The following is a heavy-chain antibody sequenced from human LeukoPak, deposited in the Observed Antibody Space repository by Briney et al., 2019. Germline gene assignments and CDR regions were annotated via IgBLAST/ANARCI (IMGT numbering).Heavy chain of an antibody. D-gene: IGHD6-13*01. V-gene: IGHV4-34*01. CDR1: GGSFSGYY. CDR2: INHSGST. Sequence: SETLSLTCAVYGGSFSGYYWSWIRQPPGKGLEWIGEINHSGSTNYNPSLKSRVTISVDTSKNQFSLKLSSVTAADTAVYYCALEGRLPAAGNNWFDPWGQGTLVTVSS. J-gene: IGHJ5*02. CDR3: ALEGRLPAAGNNWFDP.